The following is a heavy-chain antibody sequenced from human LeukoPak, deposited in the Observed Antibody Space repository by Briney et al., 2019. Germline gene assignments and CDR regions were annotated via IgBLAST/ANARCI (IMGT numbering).Heavy chain of an antibody. CDR2: INSDGSST. V-gene: IGHV3-74*01. J-gene: IGHJ6*03. CDR3: AKDRAARGRGNYFYMDV. Sequence: GGSLRLSCAASGFTFSSYWMYWVRQAPGKGLVWVSRINSDGSSTSYADSVKGRFTISRDNAKNTMYVQMNSLRAEDTAVYYCAKDRAARGRGNYFYMDVWGKGTTVTVSS. D-gene: IGHD2/OR15-2a*01. CDR1: GFTFSSYW.